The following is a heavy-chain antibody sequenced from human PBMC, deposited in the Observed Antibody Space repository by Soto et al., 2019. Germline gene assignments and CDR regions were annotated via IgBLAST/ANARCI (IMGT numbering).Heavy chain of an antibody. J-gene: IGHJ5*02. D-gene: IGHD6-13*01. CDR1: GYTFTSYG. Sequence: ASVKVSCKASGYTFTSYGISWVRQAPGQGLEWMGWISADNGNTNYAQKVQGRVTTTTDTTTSTAYMELRSLRSDDTAVYYCARDIAATGTRWFDPWGQGTLVTVSS. CDR3: ARDIAATGTRWFDP. CDR2: ISADNGNT. V-gene: IGHV1-18*04.